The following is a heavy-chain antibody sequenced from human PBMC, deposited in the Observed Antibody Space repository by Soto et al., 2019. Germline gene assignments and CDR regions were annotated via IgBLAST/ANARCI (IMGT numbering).Heavy chain of an antibody. D-gene: IGHD2-21*02. J-gene: IGHJ6*03. CDR2: IYYSGST. CDR1: GGSISSGGYY. V-gene: IGHV4-31*03. Sequence: SETLSLTCTVSGGSISSGGYYWSWIRQHPGKGLEWIGYIYYSGSTYYNPSLKSRVTISVDTSKNQFSLKLSSVTAADTAVYYCARDQATMTANFSFAANYMEVWGKGTTVTVSS. CDR3: ARDQATMTANFSFAANYMEV.